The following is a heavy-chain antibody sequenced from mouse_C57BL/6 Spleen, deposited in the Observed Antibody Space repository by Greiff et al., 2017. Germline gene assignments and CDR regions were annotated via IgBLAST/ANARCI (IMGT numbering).Heavy chain of an antibody. CDR1: GFSLTSYA. D-gene: IGHD2-10*01. CDR3: ARKGLLTLSFDY. V-gene: IGHV2-9-1*01. Sequence: VMLVESGPGLVAPSQSLSITCTVSGFSLTSYAISWVRQPPGKGLEWLGVIWTGGGTHYNSALKSRLSISKDNSKSQVFLKMNSLQTDDTARYYCARKGLLTLSFDYWGQGTTLTVSS. CDR2: IWTGGGT. J-gene: IGHJ2*01.